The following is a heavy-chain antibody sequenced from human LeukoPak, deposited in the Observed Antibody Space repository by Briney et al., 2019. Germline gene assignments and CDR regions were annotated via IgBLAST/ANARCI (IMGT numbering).Heavy chain of an antibody. Sequence: GASVKVSCKASGYTFTSYGISWVRQAPGQGLEWMGWIGAYNGNTNYAQKLQGRVTMTTDTSTSTAYMELRSLRSDDTAVYYCARSRGYSYGSLSPEADYWGQGTLVTVSS. CDR2: IGAYNGNT. CDR1: GYTFTSYG. D-gene: IGHD5-18*01. J-gene: IGHJ4*02. V-gene: IGHV1-18*01. CDR3: ARSRGYSYGSLSPEADY.